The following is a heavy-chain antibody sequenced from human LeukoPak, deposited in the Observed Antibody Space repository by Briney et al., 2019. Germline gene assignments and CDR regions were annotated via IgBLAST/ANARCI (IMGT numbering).Heavy chain of an antibody. CDR3: ARGDAEGNYYYMDV. J-gene: IGHJ6*03. D-gene: IGHD2-8*01. Sequence: ASLKLSCTASGYTFTSYDISWVRQPTGQGLEWIGCINPNSGNTGYAQKFQGIVTITMNTSISTAYMELSSLRSEEPAVYYCARGDAEGNYYYMDVWGKGTTVTVSS. CDR2: INPNSGNT. V-gene: IGHV1-8*03. CDR1: GYTFTSYD.